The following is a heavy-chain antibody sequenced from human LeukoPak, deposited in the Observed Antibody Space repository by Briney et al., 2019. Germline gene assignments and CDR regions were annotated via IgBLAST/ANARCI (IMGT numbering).Heavy chain of an antibody. V-gene: IGHV3-53*01. CDR2: IYSGGST. CDR3: ARDAYGGNSFDY. CDR1: GFTVSSNY. J-gene: IGHJ4*02. D-gene: IGHD4-23*01. Sequence: RGGSLRLSCAASGFTVSSNYMSWVRQAPGRGLEWVSVIYSGGSTYYADSVKGRFTISRDNSKNTLYLQMNSLRAEDTAVYYCARDAYGGNSFDYWGQGTLVTVSS.